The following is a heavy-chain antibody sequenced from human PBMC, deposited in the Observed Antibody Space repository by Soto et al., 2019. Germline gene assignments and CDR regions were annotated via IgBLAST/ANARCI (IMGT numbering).Heavy chain of an antibody. Sequence: GGSLRLSCAASGFTFSSYSMNWVRQAPGKGLEWVSSISSSSSYIYYADSVKGRFTISRDNAKNSLYLQMNSLRAEDTAVYYCASSPRRAYDILTGYRPLDYWGQGTLVTVSS. J-gene: IGHJ4*02. D-gene: IGHD3-9*01. CDR1: GFTFSSYS. CDR3: ASSPRRAYDILTGYRPLDY. CDR2: ISSSSSYI. V-gene: IGHV3-21*01.